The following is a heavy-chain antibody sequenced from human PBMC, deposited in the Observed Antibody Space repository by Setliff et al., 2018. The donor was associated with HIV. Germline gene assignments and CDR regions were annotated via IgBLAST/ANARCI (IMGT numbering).Heavy chain of an antibody. V-gene: IGHV4-59*01. D-gene: IGHD6-19*01. CDR2: IFYTGST. J-gene: IGHJ5*02. Sequence: SETLSLTCTVSGDSISSYYWNWIRQPPGKGLEWIGYIFYTGSTNYNPSLKSRVTISVDTSKKQFFLKLSSVTAADTAVYYCARGRTQWPNYNYFDPWGLGTVVTVSS. CDR3: ARGRTQWPNYNYFDP. CDR1: GDSISSYY.